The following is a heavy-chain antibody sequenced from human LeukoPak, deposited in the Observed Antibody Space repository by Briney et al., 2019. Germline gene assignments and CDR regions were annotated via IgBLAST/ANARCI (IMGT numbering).Heavy chain of an antibody. Sequence: QPGGSLRLSCVASGFPFDDYGMFWVRQTPGKGLEWISGISWNSGIIAYADSVKGRFTIFRDNAKNSLYLQMNSLRVEDTAVYYWVKDRYFYDSGSKANWGQGTLVTVSS. CDR3: VKDRYFYDSGSKAN. CDR2: ISWNSGII. CDR1: GFPFDDYG. J-gene: IGHJ4*02. V-gene: IGHV3-9*01. D-gene: IGHD3-22*01.